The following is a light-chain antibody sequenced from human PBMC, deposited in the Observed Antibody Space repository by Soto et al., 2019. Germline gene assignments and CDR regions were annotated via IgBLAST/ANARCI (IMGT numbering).Light chain of an antibody. J-gene: IGLJ3*02. CDR2: EVS. Sequence: QSALTQPASVSGSPGQTITISCSETSSDVGGYNYLSWYQQHPGKAPKVMIYEVSNRPSGVSNRFSGSKSGNTASLIISGLQAEDEADYFCSSYTTSGTPVFGGGTKLTVL. V-gene: IGLV2-14*01. CDR3: SSYTTSGTPV. CDR1: SSDVGGYNY.